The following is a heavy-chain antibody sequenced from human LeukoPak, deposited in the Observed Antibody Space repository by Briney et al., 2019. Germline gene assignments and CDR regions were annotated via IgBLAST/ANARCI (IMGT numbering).Heavy chain of an antibody. V-gene: IGHV1-69*13. D-gene: IGHD6-13*01. CDR3: ARVAAAGPYYYCYGMDV. J-gene: IGHJ6*02. CDR1: GGTFSSYA. Sequence: SVKVSCKASGGTFSSYAISWVRQAPGQGLEWMGGIIPIFGTANYAQKFQGRVTITADESTSTAYMELSSLRSEDTAVYYCARVAAAGPYYYCYGMDVWGQGTTVTVSS. CDR2: IIPIFGTA.